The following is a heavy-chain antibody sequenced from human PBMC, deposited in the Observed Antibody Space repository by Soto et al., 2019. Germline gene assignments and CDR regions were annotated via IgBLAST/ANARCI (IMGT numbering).Heavy chain of an antibody. CDR3: AILSDFEQDTTYYYYGMDV. V-gene: IGHV1-2*02. D-gene: IGHD1-26*01. CDR2: INPNSGGT. Sequence: QVQLVQSGAEVKKPGASVKVSCKASGYTFTGYYMHWVRQAPGQGLEWMGWINPNSGGTNYAQKFQGRVTMTRDTSISTAYMEVSRLRSDDTAVYYCAILSDFEQDTTYYYYGMDVWGQGTTVTVSS. CDR1: GYTFTGYY. J-gene: IGHJ6*02.